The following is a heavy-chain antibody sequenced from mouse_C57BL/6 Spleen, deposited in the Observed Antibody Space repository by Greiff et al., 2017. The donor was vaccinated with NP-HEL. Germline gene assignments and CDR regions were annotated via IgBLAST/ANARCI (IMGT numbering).Heavy chain of an antibody. CDR2: INPNNGGT. V-gene: IGHV1-18*01. Sequence: VQLKQSGPELVKPGASVKIPCKASGYTFTDYNMDWVKQSHGKSLEWIGDINPNNGGTIYNQKFKGKATLTVDKSSSTAYMELRSLTSEDTAVYYSARRITTVVAHYFDYWGQGTTLTVSS. CDR3: ARRITTVVAHYFDY. D-gene: IGHD1-1*01. J-gene: IGHJ2*01. CDR1: GYTFTDYN.